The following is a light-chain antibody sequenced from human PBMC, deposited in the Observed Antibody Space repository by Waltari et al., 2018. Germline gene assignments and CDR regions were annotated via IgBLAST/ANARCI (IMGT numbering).Light chain of an antibody. V-gene: IGKV1-5*03. Sequence: DIQMTQSPSTLSASIGDRVTITCRASQSISGWLAWYQQKPGKAPKLLIFKASNLQSGVPSRFSGSGSGTDVTLTISSLQPDDFATYYCQHYNSYSPITFGQGTRLEIK. CDR1: QSISGW. J-gene: IGKJ5*01. CDR3: QHYNSYSPIT. CDR2: KAS.